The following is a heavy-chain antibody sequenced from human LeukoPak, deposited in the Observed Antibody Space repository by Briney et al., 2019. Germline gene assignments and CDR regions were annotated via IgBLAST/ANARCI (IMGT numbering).Heavy chain of an antibody. CDR2: IYPGDSDT. CDR1: GYSFTSYW. V-gene: IGHV5-51*01. CDR3: ARSPPGYSSGWYPSFVDY. J-gene: IGHJ4*02. Sequence: GESLKISCKGSGYSFTSYWIGWVRQMPGKGLEWMGIIYPGDSDTRYSPSFQGQVTISADKSIGTAYLQWSSLKASDTAMYYCARSPPGYSSGWYPSFVDYWGQGTLVTVSS. D-gene: IGHD6-19*01.